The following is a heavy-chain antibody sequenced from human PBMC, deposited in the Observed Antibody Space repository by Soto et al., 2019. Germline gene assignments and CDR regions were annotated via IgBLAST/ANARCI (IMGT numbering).Heavy chain of an antibody. CDR1: GFTFSSYA. V-gene: IGHV3-23*01. D-gene: IGHD2-2*01. CDR2: VSGSGGSV. J-gene: IGHJ6*02. Sequence: EVQLLESGGGLVQPGGSLRLSCAASGFTFSSYAMSWVRQAPGKGLEWVSAVSGSGGSVYYADSVRGRFTISRDNSKNTLYLQVNSLRAEDTAIYYCAKGSVVGADYSYGMDVWGQGTTVTVSS. CDR3: AKGSVVGADYSYGMDV.